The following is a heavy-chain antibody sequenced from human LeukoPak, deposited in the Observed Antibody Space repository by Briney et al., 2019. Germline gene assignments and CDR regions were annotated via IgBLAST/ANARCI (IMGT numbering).Heavy chain of an antibody. J-gene: IGHJ4*01. CDR2: ISANNGNT. CDR1: GYTFTSYG. V-gene: IGHV1-18*01. CDR3: AREGNYDILTGYYY. D-gene: IGHD3-9*01. Sequence: ASVRVSCTASGYTFTSYGISWVRQAPGQGLEWMGWISANNGNTKYAQKLQGRVTMTSDTSTSTAYMELRSLRSDDTAVYYCAREGNYDILTGYYYWGHGTRVTVSS.